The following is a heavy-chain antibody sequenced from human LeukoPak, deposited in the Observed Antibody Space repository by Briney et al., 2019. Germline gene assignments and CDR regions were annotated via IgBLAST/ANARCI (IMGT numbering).Heavy chain of an antibody. J-gene: IGHJ6*02. Sequence: QPGGSLRLSCAASGFTFSSYAMHWVRQAPGKGLEWVAVISYDGSNKYYADSVKGRFTISRDNSKNTLYLQMNSLRAEDTAMYYCARELDYYDSSGYYFRYYYYYGMDVWGQGTTVTVSS. CDR2: ISYDGSNK. CDR3: ARELDYYDSSGYYFRYYYYYGMDV. CDR1: GFTFSSYA. V-gene: IGHV3-30-3*01. D-gene: IGHD3-22*01.